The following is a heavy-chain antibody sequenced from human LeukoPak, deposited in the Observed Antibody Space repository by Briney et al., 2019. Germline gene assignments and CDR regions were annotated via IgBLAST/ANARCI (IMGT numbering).Heavy chain of an antibody. CDR3: ARVGLTMDRGVVTYYYYMDV. V-gene: IGHV1-46*03. CDR1: GYTFTSYY. CDR2: INPSGGST. Sequence: ASVKVSCKASGYTFTSYYMHWVRQAPGQGLEWMGIINPSGGSTSYAQKFQGRVTMTRDMSTSIVYMELSSLRSEDTAVYYCARVGLTMDRGVVTYYYYMDVWGKGTTVIVSS. D-gene: IGHD3-10*01. J-gene: IGHJ6*03.